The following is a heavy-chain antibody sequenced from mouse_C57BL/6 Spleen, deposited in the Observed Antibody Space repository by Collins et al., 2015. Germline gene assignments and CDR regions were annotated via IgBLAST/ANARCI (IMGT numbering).Heavy chain of an antibody. D-gene: IGHD1-3*01. Sequence: QVQLQQSGPELVKPGASVKISCKASGYAFSSSWMNWVKQRPGKGLEWIGRIYPGDGDTNYNGKFKGKATLTADKSSSTAYMQLSSLTSEDSAVYFCARQLGPMDYWGQGTSVTVSS. CDR3: ARQLGPMDY. V-gene: IGHV1-82*01. CDR2: IYPGDGDT. J-gene: IGHJ4*01. CDR1: GYAFSSSW.